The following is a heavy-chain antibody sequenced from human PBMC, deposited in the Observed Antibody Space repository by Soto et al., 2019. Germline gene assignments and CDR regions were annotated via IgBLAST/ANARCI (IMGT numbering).Heavy chain of an antibody. CDR2: LIPVFGSP. CDR1: GGTFSKDA. Sequence: QVQLIQSGAEVKKPGSSVTVSCKTSGGTFSKDAINWVRQAPGQGLEWMGLLIPVFGSPIYAQKFQGRIRLTANETTSTAFMDLSSLRSEDTDVYYCTRVLGYTFEPGKTRYYPMDVWGQGTTVSVSS. V-gene: IGHV1-69*01. J-gene: IGHJ6*03. CDR3: TRVLGYTFEPGKTRYYPMDV. D-gene: IGHD5-18*01.